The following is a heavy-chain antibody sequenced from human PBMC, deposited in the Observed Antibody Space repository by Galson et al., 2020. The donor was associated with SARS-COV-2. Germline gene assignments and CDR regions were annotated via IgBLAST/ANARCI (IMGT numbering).Heavy chain of an antibody. V-gene: IGHV4-34*01. Sequence: SETLSLTCAVYGGSFSGYYWSWIRQPPGKGLEWIGEINHSGSTNYNPSLKSRVTISVDTSKNQFSLKLSSVTAADTAVYYCARGKIAVAGIGFYYYYGMDVWGQGTTVTVSS. CDR2: INHSGST. CDR3: ARGKIAVAGIGFYYYYGMDV. CDR1: GGSFSGYY. J-gene: IGHJ6*02. D-gene: IGHD6-19*01.